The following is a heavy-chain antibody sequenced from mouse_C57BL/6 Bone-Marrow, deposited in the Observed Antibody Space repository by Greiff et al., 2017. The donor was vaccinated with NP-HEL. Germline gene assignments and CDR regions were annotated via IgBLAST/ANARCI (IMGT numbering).Heavy chain of an antibody. CDR1: GYTFTTYW. CDR2: IDPSDSYT. CDR3: ARNAYYCRSYEFAY. V-gene: IGHV1-50*01. J-gene: IGHJ3*01. Sequence: QVQLQQPGAELVKPGASVKLSCKASGYTFTTYWMQWVKQRPGQGLEWIGEIDPSDSYTNYNQKFKGKATLTVDTSSSTANMQLSSLTSEYSAVYYCARNAYYCRSYEFAYWGQGTLVTVSA. D-gene: IGHD1-1*01.